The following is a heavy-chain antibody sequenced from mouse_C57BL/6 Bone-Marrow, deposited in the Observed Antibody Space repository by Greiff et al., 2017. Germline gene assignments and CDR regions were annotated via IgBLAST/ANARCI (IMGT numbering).Heavy chain of an antibody. J-gene: IGHJ1*03. V-gene: IGHV1-55*01. Sequence: QVQLQQPGAELVKPGASVKMSCKASGYTFTSYWITWVKQRPGHGLEWIGDIYPGSGSTNYTAKFTSKATLTVDPSSITAYMQLSSLPSEDSAVYYCARGPPYWYFDVWGTGTTVTVSS. CDR2: IYPGSGST. CDR3: ARGPPYWYFDV. CDR1: GYTFTSYW.